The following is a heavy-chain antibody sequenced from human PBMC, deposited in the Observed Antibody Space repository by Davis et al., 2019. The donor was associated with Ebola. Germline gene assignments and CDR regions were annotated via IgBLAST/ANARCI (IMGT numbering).Heavy chain of an antibody. CDR1: GYTFTSYA. CDR3: ARFYLYNIYWDY. Sequence: ASVKVSCKASGYTFTSYAMHWVRQAPGQRLEWMGWIYAGNGNTKYSQKFQGRVTITRDTSASTAYMELSSLRAEDTAVYYCARFYLYNIYWDYWGQGTLVTVSS. V-gene: IGHV1-3*01. J-gene: IGHJ4*02. D-gene: IGHD1-14*01. CDR2: IYAGNGNT.